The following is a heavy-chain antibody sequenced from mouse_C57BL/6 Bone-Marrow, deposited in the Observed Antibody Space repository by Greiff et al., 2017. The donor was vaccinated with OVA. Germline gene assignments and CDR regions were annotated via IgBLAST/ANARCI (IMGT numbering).Heavy chain of an antibody. Sequence: EVMLVESGGGLVKPGGSLKLSCAASGFTFSSYAMSWVRQTPEKRLEWVATISDGGSYTYYPDNVKGRFTISRDNAKNNLYLQMSHLKSEDTAMYYCARDQPLRRVDYWGQGTTLTVSS. CDR2: ISDGGSYT. CDR1: GFTFSSYA. V-gene: IGHV5-4*01. CDR3: ARDQPLRRVDY. D-gene: IGHD2-12*01. J-gene: IGHJ2*01.